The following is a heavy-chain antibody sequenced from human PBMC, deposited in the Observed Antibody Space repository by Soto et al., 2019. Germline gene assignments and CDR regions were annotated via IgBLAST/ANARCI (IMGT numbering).Heavy chain of an antibody. J-gene: IGHJ4*02. V-gene: IGHV1-2*04. CDR3: ASGATGTTPFNYFDY. CDR1: GYTFTGYY. Sequence: QVQLVQSGAEVKKPGASVKVSCKASGYTFTGYYMHWVRQAPGQGLEWMGWINPNSGGTNYEQKFQGWGTMTRDTSISTAYMGLSRLRSDDTAVYYCASGATGTTPFNYFDYWGQGTLVTVSS. CDR2: INPNSGGT. D-gene: IGHD1-7*01.